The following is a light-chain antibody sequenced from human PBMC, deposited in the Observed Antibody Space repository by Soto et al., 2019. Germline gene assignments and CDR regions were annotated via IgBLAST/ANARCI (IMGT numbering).Light chain of an antibody. CDR2: DAS. V-gene: IGKV1-5*01. Sequence: DIQMTQSPSTLSASVGDRVTITCRASQTINSWLAWYQQKPGKAPKVLIFDASSLKTGVPSRSSGSGSGTEFTLTISNLQPDDFATYYCQQYDSYSSGPFGQGTKVDSK. CDR1: QTINSW. CDR3: QQYDSYSSGP. J-gene: IGKJ1*01.